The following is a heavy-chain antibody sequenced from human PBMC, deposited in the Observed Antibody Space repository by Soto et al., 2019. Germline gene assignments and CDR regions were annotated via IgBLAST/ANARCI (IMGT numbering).Heavy chain of an antibody. CDR2: SSATGAGT. CDR3: AKDRRAGGNYGFYSDF. CDR1: RFTFSSYG. V-gene: IGHV3-23*01. J-gene: IGHJ4*02. Sequence: WGSLRLSCAASRFTFSSYGMTWLCQAPGKGLEWVSFSSATGAGTYYADSVKGRFTISRDNSKNTLYLQMTSLRADDTAVYYCAKDRRAGGNYGFYSDFWGQGAPVTVSS. D-gene: IGHD1-7*01.